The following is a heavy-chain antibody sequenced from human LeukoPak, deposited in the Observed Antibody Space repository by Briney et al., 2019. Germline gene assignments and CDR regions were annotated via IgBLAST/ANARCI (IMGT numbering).Heavy chain of an antibody. Sequence: GGSLRLSCAASGFTFSSYSMNWVRQAPGKGLEWVAFISISSDYIYYADSVKGRFTISRDNAKNSLYLQMNSLRAEDTAVYYCATLRLGVYYFDFWGQGTLVTVSS. V-gene: IGHV3-21*01. J-gene: IGHJ4*02. CDR3: ATLRLGVYYFDF. D-gene: IGHD7-27*01. CDR2: ISISSDYI. CDR1: GFTFSSYS.